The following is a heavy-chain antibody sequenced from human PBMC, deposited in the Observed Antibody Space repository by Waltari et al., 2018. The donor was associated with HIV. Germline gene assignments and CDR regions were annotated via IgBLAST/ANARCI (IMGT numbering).Heavy chain of an antibody. Sequence: EVQLVESGGGLVQPGGSLRLSCAASGFTVNRNYMSWVRQATGKGREWVSVIFSGGTIHYAESVRSRFTISRDISKNTLNLQMNSLRPEDTAVYYCARGPNYDGYSFWEYWGQGTLVTVSS. V-gene: IGHV3-66*02. CDR2: IFSGGTI. CDR1: GFTVNRNY. D-gene: IGHD3-22*01. J-gene: IGHJ4*02. CDR3: ARGPNYDGYSFWEY.